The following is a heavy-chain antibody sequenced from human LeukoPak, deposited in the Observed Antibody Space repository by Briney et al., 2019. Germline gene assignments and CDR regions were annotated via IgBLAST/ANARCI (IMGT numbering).Heavy chain of an antibody. D-gene: IGHD2/OR15-2a*01. Sequence: GGSLRLSCAASGFTFSSYAMHWVRQAPGKGLEWVAVISYDGSNKYYADSVKGRFTISRDNSKNTLYLQMNSLRAEDTAVYYCARDLRVPFTYYYWGQGTLVTVSS. CDR2: ISYDGSNK. CDR1: GFTFSSYA. CDR3: ARDLRVPFTYYY. V-gene: IGHV3-30*04. J-gene: IGHJ4*02.